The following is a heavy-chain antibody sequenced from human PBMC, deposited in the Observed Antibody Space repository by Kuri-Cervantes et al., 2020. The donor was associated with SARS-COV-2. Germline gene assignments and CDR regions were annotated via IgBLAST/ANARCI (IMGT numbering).Heavy chain of an antibody. CDR3: ARIRSYYDSSGYANDD. J-gene: IGHJ4*02. Sequence: SGPTLVKPTETLTLTCTVSGFSLSNASMGVSWIRQPPGKALEWLAHIFSNDEKSYSTSLKSRLTISKDTSKSQVVLTMTNMDPVDTATYYCARIRSYYDSSGYANDDWGQGTLVTVSS. CDR2: IFSNDEK. V-gene: IGHV2-26*01. D-gene: IGHD3-22*01. CDR1: GFSLSNASMG.